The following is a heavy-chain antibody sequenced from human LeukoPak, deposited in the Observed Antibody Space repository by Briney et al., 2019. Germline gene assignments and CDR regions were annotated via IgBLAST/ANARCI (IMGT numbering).Heavy chain of an antibody. J-gene: IGHJ4*02. V-gene: IGHV4-59*08. Sequence: SETLSLTCTVSGGSISGYHWSWIRQPPGKGLEWIGYISTSGSTNYNPSLKSRVTLSVDTSKNQFSLKLSSVTAADTAVYYCARHQDPYFDYWGQGILVIVSS. CDR1: GGSISGYH. CDR2: ISTSGST. CDR3: ARHQDPYFDY.